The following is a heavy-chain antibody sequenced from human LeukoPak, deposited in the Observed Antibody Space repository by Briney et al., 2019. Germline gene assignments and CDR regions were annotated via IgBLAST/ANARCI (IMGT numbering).Heavy chain of an antibody. Sequence: GASVKVSCKASGYTFTSYDINWVRQATGQGLEWMGWMNPNSGNTGYAQKFQGRVTMTRNTSISTAYMELSSLRSEDTAVYYRARGTYYYDSSGYRPFDYWGQGTLVTVSS. CDR1: GYTFTSYD. CDR3: ARGTYYYDSSGYRPFDY. CDR2: MNPNSGNT. J-gene: IGHJ4*02. D-gene: IGHD3-22*01. V-gene: IGHV1-8*01.